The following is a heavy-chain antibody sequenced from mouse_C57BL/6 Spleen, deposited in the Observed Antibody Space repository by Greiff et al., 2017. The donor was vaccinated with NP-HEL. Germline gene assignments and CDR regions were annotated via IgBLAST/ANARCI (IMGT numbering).Heavy chain of an antibody. CDR3: TSWDPDY. V-gene: IGHV14-4*01. CDR1: GFNIKDDY. D-gene: IGHD4-1*01. J-gene: IGHJ2*01. Sequence: EVQLVESGAELVRPGASVKLSCTASGFNIKDDYMHWVKQRPEQGLEWIGWIDPENGDTEYASKFQGKATITADTSSNTAYLQLSSLTSEDTAVYYCTSWDPDYWGQGTTLTVSS. CDR2: IDPENGDT.